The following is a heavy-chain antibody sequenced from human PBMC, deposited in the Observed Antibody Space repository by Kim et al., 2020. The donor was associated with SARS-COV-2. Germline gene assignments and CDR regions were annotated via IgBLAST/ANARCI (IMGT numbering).Heavy chain of an antibody. CDR1: GFTFDIYA. J-gene: IGHJ6*02. CDR2: IRGGGVNK. V-gene: IGHV3-23*01. Sequence: GGSLRLSCVASGFTFDIYAMTWVRQAPGKGLEWVSVIRGGGVNKFYADSVRGRFTISRDNSKNTLFLQMNSLRDEDTALYYCAKVVVMDDYNYYYYYGMDVWGQGSTVTVSS. CDR3: AKVVVMDDYNYYYYYGMDV. D-gene: IGHD3-16*01.